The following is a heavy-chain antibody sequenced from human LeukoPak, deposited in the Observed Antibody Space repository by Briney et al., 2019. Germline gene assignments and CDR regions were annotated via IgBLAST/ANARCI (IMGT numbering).Heavy chain of an antibody. CDR3: TRVPTTVTTGYYFGY. J-gene: IGHJ4*02. CDR1: GFTFGDYA. Sequence: GGSLRLSCTASGFTFGDYAMSWVRQAPGKGLEWVGFIRSKAYGGTTEYAASVKGRFTISRDDSKSIAYLQMNSLKTEDTAVYYCTRVPTTVTTGYYFGYWGQGTLVTVSS. D-gene: IGHD4-17*01. V-gene: IGHV3-49*04. CDR2: IRSKAYGGTT.